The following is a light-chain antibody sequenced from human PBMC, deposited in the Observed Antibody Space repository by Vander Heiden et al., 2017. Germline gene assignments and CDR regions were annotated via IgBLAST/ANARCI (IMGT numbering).Light chain of an antibody. CDR3: QQYYSTPLT. J-gene: IGKJ4*01. V-gene: IGKV4-1*01. CDR2: WAS. Sequence: DIVMAKSPDSLAVSLGDRATINCKSSQSVLYSSNNKNYLAWYQQKPGQPPKLLMYWASTRESGVADRFSGSGAGTDFTITISSLQAEDVAVYYCQQYYSTPLTFGGGTKVEIK. CDR1: QSVLYSSNNKNY.